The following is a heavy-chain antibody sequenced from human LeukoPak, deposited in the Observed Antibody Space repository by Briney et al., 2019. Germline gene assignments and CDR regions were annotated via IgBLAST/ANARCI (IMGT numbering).Heavy chain of an antibody. CDR3: ARLKGAAGTDY. J-gene: IGHJ4*02. CDR1: GGSISSYY. D-gene: IGHD6-13*01. Sequence: SETLSLTCTISGGSISSYYWSWIRQPPGKGLEWIGYIYYSGSTNYNPSLKSRVTISVDTSKNQFSLKLSSVTAADTAVYYCARLKGAAGTDYWGQGTLVTVSS. V-gene: IGHV4-59*08. CDR2: IYYSGST.